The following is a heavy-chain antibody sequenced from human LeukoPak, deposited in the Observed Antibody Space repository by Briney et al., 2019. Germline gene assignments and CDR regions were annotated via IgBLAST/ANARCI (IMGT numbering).Heavy chain of an antibody. CDR3: ASDRAFSQFDY. CDR1: GFSFSTYW. CDR2: IKEDGSRA. V-gene: IGHV3-7*01. Sequence: PGGSLRLSCGASGFSFSTYWRDWVRQAPGKGLEWVASIKEDGSRADYVDSVRGRFTVSRDNTKNSLFLQMNSLRVDDTAVYYCASDRAFSQFDYWGQGTLVTVSS. J-gene: IGHJ4*02. D-gene: IGHD3-10*01.